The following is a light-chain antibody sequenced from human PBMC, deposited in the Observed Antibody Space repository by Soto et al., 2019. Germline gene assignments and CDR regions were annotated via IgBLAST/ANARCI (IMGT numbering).Light chain of an antibody. V-gene: IGKV3-20*01. CDR1: QSVSSNY. CDR3: QQSGSSPIT. J-gene: IGKJ5*01. CDR2: GAS. Sequence: DIVLTQSTGTLSLSPGERATLSCRASQSVSSNYLVWSQQQPGQALRLLVYGASSRATGIADRFSGSGSGTDFTLTISRLEPEDFALYFCQQSGSSPITFGQGTRLEI.